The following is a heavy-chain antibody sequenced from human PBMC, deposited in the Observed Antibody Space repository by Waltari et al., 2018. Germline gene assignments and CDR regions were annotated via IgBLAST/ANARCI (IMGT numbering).Heavy chain of an antibody. D-gene: IGHD2-21*02. CDR2: IKQDGSEK. Sequence: EVQLVESGGGLVQPGGSLRLSCAASGFSFSGYWMNWIRKVPGKGLEWVANIKQDGSEKYYVYSVKGRFTISRDNAKNSLYLQMNSLRAEDTALYYCARDRTAQGWGQGTLVTVSS. J-gene: IGHJ4*02. CDR1: GFSFSGYW. CDR3: ARDRTAQG. V-gene: IGHV3-7*03.